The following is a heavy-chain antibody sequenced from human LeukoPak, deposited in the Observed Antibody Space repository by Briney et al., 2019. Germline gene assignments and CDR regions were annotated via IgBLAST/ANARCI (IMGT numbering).Heavy chain of an antibody. D-gene: IGHD1-26*01. CDR2: INHSGST. V-gene: IGHV4-34*01. Sequence: SETLSLTCAVYGGSFSGYYWSWIRQPPGKGLEWLGEINHSGSTNYNPSLKSRVTISVDTSKTQFSLKLSSVTAADTAVYYCARGLSGSYWEGWDYWGQGTLVTVSS. J-gene: IGHJ4*02. CDR1: GGSFSGYY. CDR3: ARGLSGSYWEGWDY.